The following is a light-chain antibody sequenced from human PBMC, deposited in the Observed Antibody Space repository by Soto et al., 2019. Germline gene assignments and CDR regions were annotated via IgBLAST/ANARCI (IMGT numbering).Light chain of an antibody. CDR1: QSISSW. CDR3: QQYNSYSGYT. V-gene: IGKV1-5*02. CDR2: DAS. Sequence: DIQMTQSPSTLSASVGDRVIIICRASQSISSWLAWYQQKPGKAPKLLIYDASSLESGVPSRFSGSGSGTEFTLTISSLQPDDFATYYCQQYNSYSGYTFGQGTKLEIK. J-gene: IGKJ2*01.